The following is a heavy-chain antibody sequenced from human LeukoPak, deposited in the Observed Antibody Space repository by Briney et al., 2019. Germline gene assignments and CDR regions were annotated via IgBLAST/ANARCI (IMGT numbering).Heavy chain of an antibody. V-gene: IGHV4-39*01. Sequence: SETLSLTCTVSGGSISSSSYYWGWIRQPPGKGLEWIGSIYYSGSTYYNPSLKSRITISVESSKNQFSLKQSPVTAADTAVYYCARQLGYCSSTSCYADKVDYWGQGTLVTVSS. CDR3: ARQLGYCSSTSCYADKVDY. D-gene: IGHD2-2*01. CDR1: GGSISSSSYY. J-gene: IGHJ4*02. CDR2: IYYSGST.